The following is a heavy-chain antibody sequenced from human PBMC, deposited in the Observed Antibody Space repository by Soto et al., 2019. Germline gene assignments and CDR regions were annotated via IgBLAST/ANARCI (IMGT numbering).Heavy chain of an antibody. CDR1: GFTFSNYA. J-gene: IGHJ4*02. CDR2: MSGSVGTT. Sequence: HPGGSLRLSCAASGFTFSNYAMSWVRQAPGKGLEWVSVMSGSVGTTYYADSVKGRFTISRDNSKNTLHLQMNSLRAEDTAVYYCAKDLESGFSYGPFDYWGQGTLVTVSS. V-gene: IGHV3-23*01. D-gene: IGHD5-18*01. CDR3: AKDLESGFSYGPFDY.